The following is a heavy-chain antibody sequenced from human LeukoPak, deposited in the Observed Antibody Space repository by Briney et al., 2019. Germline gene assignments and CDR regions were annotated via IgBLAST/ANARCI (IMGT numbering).Heavy chain of an antibody. V-gene: IGHV3-48*03. J-gene: IGHJ4*02. CDR1: GFTFSSYE. CDR2: ISSSGSTI. CDR3: ASFWSGYYRIDY. D-gene: IGHD3-3*01. Sequence: GSRRLSCAASGFTFSSYEMNWVRQAPGKGLEWVSYISSSGSTIYYADSVKGRFTIPRDNAKNSLYLQMNSLRAEDTAVYYCASFWSGYYRIDYWGQGTLVTVSS.